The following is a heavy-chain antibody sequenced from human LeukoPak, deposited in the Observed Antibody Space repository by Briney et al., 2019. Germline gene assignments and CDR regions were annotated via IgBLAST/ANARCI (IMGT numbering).Heavy chain of an antibody. Sequence: ASVKVSCKASGGTFSSYAISWVRQAPGQGLEWMGGIIPIFGTANYAQKFQGRVTITADESTSTAYMELSSLRSEDTAVYYCARGWTVAGILGGSYYYYGMDVWGLGTTVSVSS. V-gene: IGHV1-69*01. D-gene: IGHD6-19*01. CDR1: GGTFSSYA. CDR3: ARGWTVAGILGGSYYYYGMDV. CDR2: IIPIFGTA. J-gene: IGHJ6*02.